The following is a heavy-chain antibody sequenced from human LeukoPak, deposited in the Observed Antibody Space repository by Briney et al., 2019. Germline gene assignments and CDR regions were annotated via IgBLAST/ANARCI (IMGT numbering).Heavy chain of an antibody. Sequence: GGSLRLSCAASGFTFSSYSMHWVRQAPGKGLEWVSPISSSSSYIYYADSVKGRFTISRGNAKNSLYLQMNSLRAEDTAVYYCARDRDAVTTGIFDYWGQGTLVTVSS. CDR2: ISSSSSYI. J-gene: IGHJ4*02. D-gene: IGHD4-17*01. CDR1: GFTFSSYS. CDR3: ARDRDAVTTGIFDY. V-gene: IGHV3-21*01.